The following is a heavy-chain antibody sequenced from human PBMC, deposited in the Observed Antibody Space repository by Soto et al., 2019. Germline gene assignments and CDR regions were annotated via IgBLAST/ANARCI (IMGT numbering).Heavy chain of an antibody. CDR2: IIPIFGTA. CDR3: ARGPQNWNYSHYYGMDV. V-gene: IGHV1-69*13. D-gene: IGHD1-1*01. Sequence: GASVKVSCKASGYTFTSYGISWVRQAPGQGLEWMGGIIPIFGTANYAQKFQGRVTITADESTSTAYMELSSLRSEDTAVYYCARGPQNWNYSHYYGMDVWGQGTTVTVSS. CDR1: GYTFTSYG. J-gene: IGHJ6*02.